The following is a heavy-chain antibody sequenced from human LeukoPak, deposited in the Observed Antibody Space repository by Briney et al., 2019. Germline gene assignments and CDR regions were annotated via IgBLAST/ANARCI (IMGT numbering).Heavy chain of an antibody. J-gene: IGHJ4*02. Sequence: GGSLRLSCAASGFTFSSYSMNWVRQAPGKGLEWVSSISSSSSYIYYADSVKGRFTISRDNAKNSLYLQMNSLRAEDTAVYYCARDHRGYSYGRPYYFDYWGQGTLVTVSS. V-gene: IGHV3-21*01. D-gene: IGHD5-18*01. CDR2: ISSSSSYI. CDR1: GFTFSSYS. CDR3: ARDHRGYSYGRPYYFDY.